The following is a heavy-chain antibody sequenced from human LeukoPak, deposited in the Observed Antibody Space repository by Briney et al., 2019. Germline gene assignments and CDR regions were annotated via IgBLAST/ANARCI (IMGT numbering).Heavy chain of an antibody. CDR2: IIPILGIA. J-gene: IGHJ4*02. D-gene: IGHD3-10*01. CDR3: TKLYFYGSGSSPFDY. V-gene: IGHV1-69*04. CDR1: GGTFSSYA. Sequence: SVKVSCKASGGTFSSYAISWVRQAPGQGLEWMGRIIPILGIANYAQKFQGRVTITADKSTSTAYMELSSLRSEDTAVYYCTKLYFYGSGSSPFDYWGQGTLVTVSS.